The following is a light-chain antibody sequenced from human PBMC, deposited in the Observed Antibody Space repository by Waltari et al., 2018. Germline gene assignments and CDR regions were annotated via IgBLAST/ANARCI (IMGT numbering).Light chain of an antibody. CDR1: QSISIY. CDR3: QQGYSIPVT. Sequence: DVQITQSPSFLSAAVGDRVTITCRTSQSISIYLNWYQQRPVKAPQFLIYAASSLQSGVQSRFSGSGSGTDFTLTISSLQPEDFATYYCQQGYSIPVTFGQGTKLEI. V-gene: IGKV1-39*01. J-gene: IGKJ2*01. CDR2: AAS.